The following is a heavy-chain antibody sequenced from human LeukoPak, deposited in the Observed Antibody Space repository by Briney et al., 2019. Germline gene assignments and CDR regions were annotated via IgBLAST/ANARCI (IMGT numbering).Heavy chain of an antibody. V-gene: IGHV3-15*01. Sequence: GGFLRLSCAASGFTFSDAGMTWVRQTPGKGLEWVGRIKQIRNGGTTDYAAPVKGRFTMSRDDSISTLYLQMNSLKTEDTAVYSCATGFSATSHDGYWGQGTLVTVSS. J-gene: IGHJ4*02. D-gene: IGHD1-26*01. CDR3: ATGFSATSHDGY. CDR2: IKQIRNGGTT. CDR1: GFTFSDAG.